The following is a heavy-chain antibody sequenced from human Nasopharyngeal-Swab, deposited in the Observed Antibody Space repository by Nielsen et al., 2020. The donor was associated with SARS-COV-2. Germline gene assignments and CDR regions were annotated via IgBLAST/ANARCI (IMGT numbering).Heavy chain of an antibody. D-gene: IGHD3-3*01. CDR1: GFTFSNYN. CDR3: ARDGLDYDFWSAYFMDV. V-gene: IGHV3-21*01. J-gene: IGHJ6*02. CDR2: ISSSSTYI. Sequence: GESLKISCAASGFTFSNYNMNWVRQAPGKGLEWVSSISSSSTYIYYADSVKGRFTISRDNTKNSLSLQMNSLRAEDTAVYYCARDGLDYDFWSAYFMDVWDQGTTVIVSS.